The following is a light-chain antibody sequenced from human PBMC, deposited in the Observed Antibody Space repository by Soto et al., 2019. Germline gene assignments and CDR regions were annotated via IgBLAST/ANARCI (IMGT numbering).Light chain of an antibody. CDR1: SSDAGAYNY. J-gene: IGLJ2*01. Sequence: QSALTQPASVSGSLGQSITISCSGTSSDAGAYNYVSWYQQHPGRAPKLVIYDVYNRPSGVSNRFSGSKSGSTASLTISGLQADDEADYYCSSYTNSNTPVVFGGGTKVTVL. CDR2: DVY. CDR3: SSYTNSNTPVV. V-gene: IGLV2-14*01.